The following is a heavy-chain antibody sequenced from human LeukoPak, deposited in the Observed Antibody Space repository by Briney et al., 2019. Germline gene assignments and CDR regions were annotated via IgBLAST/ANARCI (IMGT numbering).Heavy chain of an antibody. CDR3: ARRYYYNLGSFPFDF. CDR2: IHNSGTT. V-gene: IGHV4-34*01. Sequence: SETLSLTCAVSGGPFSGYFWSWIRQSSGKGLEWIGEIHNSGTTNYNPSLNSRVTISEDTSKNQFYLNLSSVTAADSAVYYCARRYYYNLGSFPFDFWGQGTLVTVSS. D-gene: IGHD3-10*01. CDR1: GGPFSGYF. J-gene: IGHJ4*02.